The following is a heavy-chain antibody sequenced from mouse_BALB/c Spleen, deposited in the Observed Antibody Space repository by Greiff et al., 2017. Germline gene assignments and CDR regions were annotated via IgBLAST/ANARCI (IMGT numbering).Heavy chain of an antibody. J-gene: IGHJ3*01. CDR3: AHYDYDGFAY. Sequence: EVQGVESGAELVKPGASVKLSCTASGFNIKDTYMHWVKQRPEQGLEWIGRIDPANGNTKYDPKFQGKATITADTSSNTAYLQLSSLTSEDTAVYYCAHYDYDGFAYWGQGTLVTVSA. V-gene: IGHV14-3*02. D-gene: IGHD2-4*01. CDR2: IDPANGNT. CDR1: GFNIKDTY.